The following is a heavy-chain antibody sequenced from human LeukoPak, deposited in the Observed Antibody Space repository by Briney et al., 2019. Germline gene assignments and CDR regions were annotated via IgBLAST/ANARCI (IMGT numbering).Heavy chain of an antibody. D-gene: IGHD3-22*01. CDR3: ARDSSGPDY. V-gene: IGHV3-74*01. CDR2: INTDGSST. CDR1: GFTFSTYW. J-gene: IGHJ4*02. Sequence: GGSLRLSCAASGFTFSTYWMHWVRQVPGKGLVWVSRINTDGSSTRYADSVKGRFTISRDNAKNTLYLQMNSLRAEDTAVYYCARDSSGPDYWGQGTLVTVSS.